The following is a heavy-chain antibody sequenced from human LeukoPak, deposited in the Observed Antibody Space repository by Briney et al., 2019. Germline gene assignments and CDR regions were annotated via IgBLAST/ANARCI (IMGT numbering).Heavy chain of an antibody. D-gene: IGHD4-23*01. CDR2: ISAYNGNT. V-gene: IGHV1-18*01. CDR3: ARDLSRDYGGYSGY. CDR1: GYTLTNYG. Sequence: EASVKVSCNASGYTLTNYGITWVRQAPGQGLEWMGWISAYNGNTHYAQNLQGRVTMTTDTSTTTAYMELRSLRSDDTAVYYCARDLSRDYGGYSGYWGQGTLVTVSS. J-gene: IGHJ4*02.